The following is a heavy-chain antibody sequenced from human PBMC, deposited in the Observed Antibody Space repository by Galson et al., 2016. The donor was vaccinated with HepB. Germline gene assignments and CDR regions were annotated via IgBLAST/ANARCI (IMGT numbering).Heavy chain of an antibody. D-gene: IGHD3-22*01. CDR1: GFTFDDYA. J-gene: IGHJ3*02. Sequence: SLRLSCAASGFTFDDYAIHWVRQAPGKGLEWVSGISWNSGTRGYADSVKGRFTISRDNAKNSLYLQMSSLRAADTSFYYCAKGAYDGSGYYDGGAFDIWGQGTMVTVSS. CDR3: AKGAYDGSGYYDGGAFDI. V-gene: IGHV3-9*01. CDR2: ISWNSGTR.